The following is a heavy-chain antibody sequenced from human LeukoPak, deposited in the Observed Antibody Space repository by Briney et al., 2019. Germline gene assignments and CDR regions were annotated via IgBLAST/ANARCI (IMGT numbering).Heavy chain of an antibody. J-gene: IGHJ4*02. V-gene: IGHV4-34*01. CDR3: ARAYCSGGSCPLDY. D-gene: IGHD2-15*01. Sequence: SDTLSLTCAFLCVYPCVYYCICLLMSSRTKGPSIGEIYHSGSTNYNPSLKSRVTISVDKSKNQFSLKLSSVTAADTAVYYCARAYCSGGSCPLDYWGQGTLVTVSS. CDR2: IYHSGST. CDR1: CVYPCVYY.